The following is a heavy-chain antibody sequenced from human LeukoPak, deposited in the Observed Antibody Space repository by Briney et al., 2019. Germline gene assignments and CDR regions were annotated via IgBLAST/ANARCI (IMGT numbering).Heavy chain of an antibody. Sequence: PGGSLRLSCVASGFTFSTYWMTWVRQAPGKELEWVANIKPDGSEKSYVDSVKGRFTISRDNAKNSLYLQMSSLRPDDTGVYYCATQPAAADVDYWGQGALVTVSS. CDR2: IKPDGSEK. D-gene: IGHD2-2*01. CDR3: ATQPAAADVDY. J-gene: IGHJ4*02. CDR1: GFTFSTYW. V-gene: IGHV3-7*03.